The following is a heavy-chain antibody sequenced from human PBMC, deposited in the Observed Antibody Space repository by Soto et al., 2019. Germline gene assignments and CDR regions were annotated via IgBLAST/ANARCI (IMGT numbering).Heavy chain of an antibody. V-gene: IGHV3-23*01. D-gene: IGHD1-26*01. CDR1: GFTFTNYA. Sequence: DVQLLESGGGLVQPGGSLRISCAASGFTFTNYAMSWVRQAPGEGLQWVSFISGGGESTNYADSVKGRFTISRDNSKNTLYLQMNSLRVQDTAVYYCVKRRAMGASGAFDVWGQGTMVTVS. J-gene: IGHJ3*01. CDR3: VKRRAMGASGAFDV. CDR2: ISGGGEST.